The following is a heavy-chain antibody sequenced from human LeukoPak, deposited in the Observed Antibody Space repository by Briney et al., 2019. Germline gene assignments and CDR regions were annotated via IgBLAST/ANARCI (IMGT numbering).Heavy chain of an antibody. CDR2: IYSGGTT. CDR3: AREYNGYYGMDV. Sequence: PGGSLRLSCAASGFTVSSNYMSWVRQAPGKGLEWVSVIYSGGTTYYADSVKGRFTISRDNSRNTLYLQMDSLRAGDTAVYYCAREYNGYYGMDVWGQGTTVTVSS. CDR1: GFTVSSNY. D-gene: IGHD1-14*01. V-gene: IGHV3-66*01. J-gene: IGHJ6*02.